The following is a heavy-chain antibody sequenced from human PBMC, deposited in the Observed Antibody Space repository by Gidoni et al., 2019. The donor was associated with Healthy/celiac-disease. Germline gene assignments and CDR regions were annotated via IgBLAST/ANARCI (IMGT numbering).Heavy chain of an antibody. D-gene: IGHD6-6*01. CDR3: ARVRSSSSDY. J-gene: IGHJ4*02. V-gene: IGHV1-46*03. CDR2: INPGGGST. CDR1: GYTFTSYY. Sequence: QVQLVQSGAAVKKPGAAVKVSCKASGYTFTSYYRHWVRQAPGQGLEWMGIINPGGGSTSYAQKCQGRVTMTRDTSTSTVYMELSSLRSEDTAVYDCARVRSSSSDYWGQGTLVTVSS.